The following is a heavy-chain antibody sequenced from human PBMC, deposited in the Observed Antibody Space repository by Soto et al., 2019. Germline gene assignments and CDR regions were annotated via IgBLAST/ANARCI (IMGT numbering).Heavy chain of an antibody. V-gene: IGHV4-4*07. CDR3: ARDDYKDGGNNWFDP. CDR1: GGSITNYY. CDR2: IYTKERT. D-gene: IGHD3-16*01. Sequence: SETLSLTCTVSGGSITNYYWSWIRQPAGKGLEWIGRIYTKERTNYNLSFRNRVTMSVDTSKNQFSLKLDAVTAADTAVYYCARDDYKDGGNNWFDPWGQGTLVTV. J-gene: IGHJ5*02.